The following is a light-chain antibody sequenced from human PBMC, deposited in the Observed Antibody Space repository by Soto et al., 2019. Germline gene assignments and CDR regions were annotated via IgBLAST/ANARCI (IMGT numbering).Light chain of an antibody. CDR1: QSVSTS. CDR2: AAS. Sequence: DIVLTQSPATLCLSPGERASLSCRASQSVSTSFLWYQQKPGQAPRLLIYAASNRATGIPARFSGSGSGTDFTLTISSLEPEDFAVYYCQQRSNWPLTFGGGTKVDIK. V-gene: IGKV3-11*01. J-gene: IGKJ4*01. CDR3: QQRSNWPLT.